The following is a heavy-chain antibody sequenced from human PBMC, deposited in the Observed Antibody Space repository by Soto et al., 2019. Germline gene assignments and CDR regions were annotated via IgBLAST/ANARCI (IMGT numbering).Heavy chain of an antibody. J-gene: IGHJ4*02. Sequence: QVQLVESGGGVVQPGRSLRLSCAASGFTFSSYGMHWVRQAPGKGLEWVAVIWYDGSNKYHADSVKGRFTISRDNSKNTLDLQRSCLSAEDTAVYYCARDGGLWFGELKYYFAYWGQGTVVVVSS. CDR1: GFTFSSYG. CDR2: IWYDGSNK. D-gene: IGHD3-10*01. CDR3: ARDGGLWFGELKYYFAY. V-gene: IGHV3-33*01.